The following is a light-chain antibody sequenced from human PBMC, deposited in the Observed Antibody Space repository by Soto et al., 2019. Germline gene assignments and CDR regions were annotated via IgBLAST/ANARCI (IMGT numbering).Light chain of an antibody. V-gene: IGKV3-20*01. J-gene: IGKJ5*01. CDR2: AAS. CDR3: QQYGSSPIT. Sequence: EAVLTQSPGTLSLSPGDRATLSCRASQSVTNTYLAWYQQKPGQAPGLLMYAASSRATGIPDRFSGSGSGTDFTLTISRLEPEDFAVYYCQQYGSSPITFGQGTRLEIK. CDR1: QSVTNTY.